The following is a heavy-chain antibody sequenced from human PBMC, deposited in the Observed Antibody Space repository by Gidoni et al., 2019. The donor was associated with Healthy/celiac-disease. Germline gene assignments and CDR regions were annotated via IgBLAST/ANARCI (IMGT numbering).Heavy chain of an antibody. CDR3: ARGGQLWFVPRIH. D-gene: IGHD5-18*01. CDR2: IYSGGST. V-gene: IGHV3-53*01. Sequence: EVQLVESGGGFIHPGGSLRLSCAASGFTVSSNYMSWVRQAPGKGLEWVSVIYSGGSTYYADSVKGRFTISRDNYKNTLYLQMNSLRAEDTAVYYCARGGQLWFVPRIHWGQGTLVTVSS. J-gene: IGHJ4*02. CDR1: GFTVSSNY.